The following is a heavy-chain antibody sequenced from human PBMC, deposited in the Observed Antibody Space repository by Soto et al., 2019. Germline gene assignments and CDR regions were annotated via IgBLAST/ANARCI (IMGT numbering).Heavy chain of an antibody. Sequence: QGHLVQSGAEVKKPGASVTVSCKTSGYSFSNYYIHWVRQAPGQGLEWMGMVNPSGGSTSYARNCQDSVTMTRDTSRTRAFMELRRLRSEDTAVYYCARGSHSNNYYGMEVWGQGTTVTVSS. CDR3: ARGSHSNNYYGMEV. CDR2: VNPSGGST. V-gene: IGHV1-46*01. CDR1: GYSFSNYY. J-gene: IGHJ6*02. D-gene: IGHD4-4*01.